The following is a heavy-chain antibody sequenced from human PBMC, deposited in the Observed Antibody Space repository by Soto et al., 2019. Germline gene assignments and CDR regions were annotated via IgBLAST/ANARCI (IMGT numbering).Heavy chain of an antibody. CDR3: ARDTYYYGSGGL. D-gene: IGHD3-10*01. J-gene: IGHJ4*02. CDR2: IYYSGST. Sequence: PSETLSLTCTGSGGSISSYYWSWIRQPPGKGLEWIGYIYYSGSTNYNPSLKSRVTISVDTSKNQFSLKLSSVTAADTAVYYCARDTYYYGSGGLWGQGTLVTVSS. V-gene: IGHV4-59*01. CDR1: GGSISSYY.